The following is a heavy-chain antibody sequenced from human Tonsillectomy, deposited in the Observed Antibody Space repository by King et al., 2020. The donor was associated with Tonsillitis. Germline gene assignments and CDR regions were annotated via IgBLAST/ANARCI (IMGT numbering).Heavy chain of an antibody. CDR1: GYSFTSYY. D-gene: IGHD1-26*01. CDR3: AMRNSGSYGNGFDI. CDR2: INPSCCST. J-gene: IGHJ3*02. Sequence: VQLVQSGADVKKPGASVKVSCKTSGYSFTSYYVHWVRQAPGQGLEWMGLINPSCCSTSYAQRFQGRVTMTRDTSTSTVYLELSSLRAEDTAVYYCAMRNSGSYGNGFDIWGQGTMVTVSS. V-gene: IGHV1-46*01.